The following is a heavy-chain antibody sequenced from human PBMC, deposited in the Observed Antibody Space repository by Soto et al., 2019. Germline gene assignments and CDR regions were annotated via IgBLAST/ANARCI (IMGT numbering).Heavy chain of an antibody. Sequence: EVQLVESGGGLVKPGGSLRLSCAASGFTLSSYSMNWVRQAPGKGLEWVSSISSSSSYIYYADSVKGRFTISRDNAKNSLYLQMNSLRAEDTAVYYCASGFPYYDILTGYYKDNAFDIWGQGTMVTVSS. J-gene: IGHJ3*02. CDR1: GFTLSSYS. D-gene: IGHD3-9*01. CDR3: ASGFPYYDILTGYYKDNAFDI. CDR2: ISSSSSYI. V-gene: IGHV3-21*01.